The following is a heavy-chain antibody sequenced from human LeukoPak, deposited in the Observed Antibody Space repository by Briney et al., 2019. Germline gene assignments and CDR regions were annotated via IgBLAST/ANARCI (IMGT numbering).Heavy chain of an antibody. V-gene: IGHV1-2*02. CDR1: GYTFTGYY. J-gene: IGHJ6*03. CDR2: INPNSGGT. D-gene: IGHD6-19*01. Sequence: ASVKVSCKASGYTFTGYYMHWVRQAPGQGLEWMGWINPNSGGTNYAQKFQGRVTMTRDTSISTAYMELSRLSSVTAADTAVYYCARDKRVAVAGTYIYYYYMDVWGNGTTVTISS. CDR3: ARDKRVAVAGTYIYYYYMDV.